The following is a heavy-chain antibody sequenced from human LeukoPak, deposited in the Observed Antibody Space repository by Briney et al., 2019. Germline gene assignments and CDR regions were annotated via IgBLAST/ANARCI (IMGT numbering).Heavy chain of an antibody. CDR1: GFTFSDSY. Sequence: GGSLRLSCAASGFTFSDSYMTWVRQAPGKGVEWVAYISGSGHDINYSDSVKGRFTISRDNAKNSLYLQMSSLRVEDTAVYYCAVARGNYYGSGSYYWGQGTLVTVSS. V-gene: IGHV3-11*04. D-gene: IGHD3-10*01. J-gene: IGHJ4*02. CDR3: AVARGNYYGSGSYY. CDR2: ISGSGHDI.